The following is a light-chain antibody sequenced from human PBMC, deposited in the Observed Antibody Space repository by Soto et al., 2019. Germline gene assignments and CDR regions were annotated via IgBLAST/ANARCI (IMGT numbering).Light chain of an antibody. J-gene: IGLJ1*01. Sequence: QSALTQHASVSGSPGQSITISCTGTSSDVGSYNLVSWYQQHPGKAPKLMIYEGSTRPSGVSNRFSGSKSGNTASLTISGLQAEDEADYYCCSYAGSSTFYVFGTGTKLTVL. CDR3: CSYAGSSTFYV. CDR1: SSDVGSYNL. CDR2: EGS. V-gene: IGLV2-23*01.